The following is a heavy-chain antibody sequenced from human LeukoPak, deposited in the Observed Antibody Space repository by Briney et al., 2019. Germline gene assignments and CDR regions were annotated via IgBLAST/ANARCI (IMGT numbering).Heavy chain of an antibody. V-gene: IGHV3-48*03. CDR1: GFTFSSYE. CDR3: ARGHTAVTRHFDF. D-gene: IGHD4-17*01. CDR2: ISSSGSSI. Sequence: GGSLRLSCAASGFTFSSYEMNWVRQAPGKGLEWVSYISSSGSSIYYAGSVKGRFTISRDNAKNSLYLQMNSLRAEDTAVYYCARGHTAVTRHFDFWGQGTLVTVSS. J-gene: IGHJ4*02.